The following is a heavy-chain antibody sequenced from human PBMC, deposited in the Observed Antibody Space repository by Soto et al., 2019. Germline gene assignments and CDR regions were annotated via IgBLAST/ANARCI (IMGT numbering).Heavy chain of an antibody. V-gene: IGHV3-30*18. CDR3: AKDKGVFNWATSYFDY. J-gene: IGHJ4*02. Sequence: GGSLRLSCAASGFTFSNYAMHWVRQAPGKWLEWVALTSYDGNNEYYTDSVKGRFTISRDNSKNTLFLQMNSPRPEDTAVYYCAKDKGVFNWATSYFDYWGQGXLVTVYS. CDR1: GFTFSNYA. CDR2: TSYDGNNE. D-gene: IGHD1-1*01.